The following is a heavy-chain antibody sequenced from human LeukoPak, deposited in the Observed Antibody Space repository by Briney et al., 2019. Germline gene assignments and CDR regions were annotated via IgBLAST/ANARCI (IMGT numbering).Heavy chain of an antibody. CDR1: GFTFSSYG. J-gene: IGHJ4*02. V-gene: IGHV3-30*18. CDR2: ISYDGSNK. CDR3: AKDLAWYSSSPDY. D-gene: IGHD6-6*01. Sequence: GRSPRLSCAASGFTFSSYGMHWVRQAPGKGLEWVAVISYDGSNKYYADSVKGRFTISRDNSKNTLYLQMNSLRAEDTAVYYCAKDLAWYSSSPDYWGQGTLVTVSS.